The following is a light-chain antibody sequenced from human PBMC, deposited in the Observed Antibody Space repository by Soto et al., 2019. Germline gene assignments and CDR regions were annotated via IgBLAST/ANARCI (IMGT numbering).Light chain of an antibody. CDR2: GSS. CDR3: QQYGRSPFS. V-gene: IGKV3-20*01. CDR1: QSVGTSY. J-gene: IGKJ3*01. Sequence: EIVLTQSPATLSLSPGERATLSCSASQSVGTSYLAWYQQRPGQAPRLLISGSSTRAAGYPDRFSGSGSGTAFTLTITRLEPDDFAVYYCQQYGRSPFSFGPGTKVDF.